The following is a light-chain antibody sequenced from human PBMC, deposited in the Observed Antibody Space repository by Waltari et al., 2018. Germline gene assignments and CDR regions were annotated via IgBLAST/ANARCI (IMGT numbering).Light chain of an antibody. CDR2: GAS. J-gene: IGKJ1*01. CDR3: QQYNNWPRT. CDR1: QRVSSN. V-gene: IGKV3-15*01. Sequence: EIVMTQSPATLSVSPGERATLSCRASQRVSSNLAWYPQTPGQAPRLLIYGASTRATGIPARFSGSGSGTEFTLTISSLQSEDFAVYYCQQYNNWPRTFGQGTKVEIK.